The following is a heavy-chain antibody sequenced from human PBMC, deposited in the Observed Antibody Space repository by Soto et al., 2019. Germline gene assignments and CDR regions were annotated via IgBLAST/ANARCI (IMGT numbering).Heavy chain of an antibody. CDR3: HLWAWTVTTNYHYGADA. CDR1: GFTFSSYA. D-gene: IGHD1-1*01. Sequence: PGGSLRLSCSASGFTFSSYAMSWVRQAPGKGLEWVSTLSGGSRSTLYADSVIYADSVKGRFTVSRDNSKSTLYLQMNSLRAEDTAVYYCHLWAWTVTTNYHYGADAWGQGTTVTVSS. J-gene: IGHJ6*02. CDR2: LSGGSRST. V-gene: IGHV3-23*01.